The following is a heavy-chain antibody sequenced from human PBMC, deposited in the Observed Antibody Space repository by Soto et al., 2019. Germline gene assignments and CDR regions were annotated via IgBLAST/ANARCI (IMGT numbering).Heavy chain of an antibody. D-gene: IGHD6-6*01. CDR1: GGTFSSYA. Sequence: QVQLVQSGAEVKKPGSSVKVSCKASGGTFSSYAISWVRQAPGQGLEWMGGIIPIFGTANYAQKFQGRVTITAYECTSTAYMELSSLRSADTAVYYCARVHIAARRGWFDPWGQGNLVTVSS. V-gene: IGHV1-69*12. CDR3: ARVHIAARRGWFDP. J-gene: IGHJ5*02. CDR2: IIPIFGTA.